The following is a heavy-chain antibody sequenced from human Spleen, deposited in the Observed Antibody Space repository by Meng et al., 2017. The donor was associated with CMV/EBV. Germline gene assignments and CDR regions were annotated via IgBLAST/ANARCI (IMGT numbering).Heavy chain of an antibody. CDR3: ARLRGWQVGMDV. CDR1: GGSFSGYY. J-gene: IGHJ6*02. D-gene: IGHD6-19*01. CDR2: INHSGST. Sequence: SETLSLTCAVYGGSFSGYYRSWIRQPPGKGLEWIGEINHSGSTNYNPSLKSRVTISVDTSKNQFSLKLSSVTAADTSVYYCARLRGWQVGMDVWGQGTTVTVSS. V-gene: IGHV4-34*01.